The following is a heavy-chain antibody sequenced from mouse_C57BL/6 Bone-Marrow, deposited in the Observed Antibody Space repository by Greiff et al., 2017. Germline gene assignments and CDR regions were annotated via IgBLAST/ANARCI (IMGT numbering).Heavy chain of an antibody. Sequence: VKLMESGAELARPGASVKLSCKASGYTFTSYGISWVKQRTGQGLEWIGEIYPSSGSTYYNEKFKGKATLTVDKSSSTAYMELRSLTSEDSAVYFGARSGGYYGYWGQGTTLTVSA. D-gene: IGHD2-3*01. V-gene: IGHV1-81*01. J-gene: IGHJ2*01. CDR2: IYPSSGST. CDR3: ARSGGYYGY. CDR1: GYTFTSYG.